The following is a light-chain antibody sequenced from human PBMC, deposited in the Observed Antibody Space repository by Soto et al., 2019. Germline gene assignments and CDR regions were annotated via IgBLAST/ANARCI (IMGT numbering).Light chain of an antibody. V-gene: IGKV3-15*01. CDR1: QSVSSN. CDR3: EQYNNWPPYT. Sequence: IVMTQSPATLSVSPGERVTLSCRASQSVSSNLAWYQRKPGQAPRLLIYGASTRATGIPARFSGSGSGTEFTLAISSLQSEDFAVYYCEQYNNWPPYTVGQWTKLELK. J-gene: IGKJ2*01. CDR2: GAS.